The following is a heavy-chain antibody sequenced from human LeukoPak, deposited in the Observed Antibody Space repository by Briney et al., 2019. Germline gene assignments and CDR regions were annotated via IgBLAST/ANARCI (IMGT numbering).Heavy chain of an antibody. D-gene: IGHD3-22*01. Sequence: ASVKVSCKASGYTFTSYGISWVRQAPGQGLEWMGWISAYNGNTNYAQKLQGRVTMTTDTSTSTAYMALRSLRSDDTAVYYCARDIGEVVVVKDAFDIWGQGTMVTVSS. CDR3: ARDIGEVVVVKDAFDI. CDR2: ISAYNGNT. J-gene: IGHJ3*02. CDR1: GYTFTSYG. V-gene: IGHV1-18*01.